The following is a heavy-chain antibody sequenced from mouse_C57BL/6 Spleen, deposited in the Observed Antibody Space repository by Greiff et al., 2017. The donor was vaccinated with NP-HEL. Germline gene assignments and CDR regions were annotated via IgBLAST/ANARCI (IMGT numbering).Heavy chain of an antibody. D-gene: IGHD2-4*01. CDR1: GFTFSSYG. J-gene: IGHJ3*01. CDR3: ARLDGYDYPWFAY. Sequence: VQLKESGGDLVKPGGSLKLSCAASGFTFSSYGMSWVRQTPDKRLEWVATISSGGSYTYYPDSVKGRFTISRDNAKNTLYLQMSSLKSEDTAMYYCARLDGYDYPWFAYWGQGTLVTVSA. V-gene: IGHV5-6*01. CDR2: ISSGGSYT.